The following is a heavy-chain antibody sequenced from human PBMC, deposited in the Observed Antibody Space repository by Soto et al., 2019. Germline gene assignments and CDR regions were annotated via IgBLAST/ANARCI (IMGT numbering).Heavy chain of an antibody. D-gene: IGHD3-22*01. CDR3: ARDAYYDESSGYFDY. V-gene: IGHV3-7*01. Sequence: EVQLVESGGGLVQPGGSLRLSCAASGFIFNNYWMTWVRQAPGKGLERVANIKQDGSEKYYVDAVKGRFTISRDNAKNSLYLQMNSLRADDTAVYYCARDAYYDESSGYFDYWGQGTLVTVSS. CDR2: IKQDGSEK. J-gene: IGHJ4*02. CDR1: GFIFNNYW.